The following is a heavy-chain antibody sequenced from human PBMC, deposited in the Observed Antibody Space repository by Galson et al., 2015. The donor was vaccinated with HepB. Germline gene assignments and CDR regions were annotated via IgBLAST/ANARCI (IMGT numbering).Heavy chain of an antibody. CDR2: TYYRSTWYN. V-gene: IGHV6-1*01. CDR1: GDSVSSNSAA. J-gene: IGHJ3*02. CDR3: TREPHAFDI. Sequence: CAISGDSVSSNSAARNWIRQSPSRGLEWLGRTYYRSTWYNDYAPSVKSRITINPDTSKNHFSLHLNSVTPEDTAVYYCTREPHAFDIWGQGTMVTVSS.